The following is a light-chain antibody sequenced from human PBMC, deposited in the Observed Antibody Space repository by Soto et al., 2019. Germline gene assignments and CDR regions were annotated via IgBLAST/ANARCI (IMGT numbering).Light chain of an antibody. J-gene: IGKJ1*01. CDR2: GAS. Sequence: DIQLTQSPSFLSASVGDRVTITCRASQGISSYLAWYQQKPGKAPRLLVYGASTLQSGVPSRFSGSRSGTEFTLTISSLQPEDFATYYCQRLNSYPRTFGQGTKVEIK. CDR1: QGISSY. CDR3: QRLNSYPRT. V-gene: IGKV1-9*01.